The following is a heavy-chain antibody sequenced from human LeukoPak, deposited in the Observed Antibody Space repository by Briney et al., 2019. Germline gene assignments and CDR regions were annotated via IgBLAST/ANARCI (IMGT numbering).Heavy chain of an antibody. V-gene: IGHV3-48*01. D-gene: IGHD4-23*01. Sequence: GGSLRLSCAASGFTFSSYSMNWVRQAPGKGLEWVSYISSSSSTIYYADSVKGRFTISRDNAKNSLYLQMNSLRAEDTAVYYCARDWTVVPDSVDAFDIWGQGTMVTVSS. CDR3: ARDWTVVPDSVDAFDI. J-gene: IGHJ3*02. CDR2: ISSSSSTI. CDR1: GFTFSSYS.